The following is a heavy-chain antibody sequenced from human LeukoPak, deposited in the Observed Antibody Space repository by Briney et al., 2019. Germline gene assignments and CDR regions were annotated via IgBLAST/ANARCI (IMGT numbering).Heavy chain of an antibody. D-gene: IGHD5-12*01. V-gene: IGHV1-18*01. CDR1: GYTFTRYG. CDR2: ISGNSGNT. CDR3: ARGDSGYDFAPFDY. J-gene: IGHJ4*02. Sequence: ASVKVSCKASGYTFTRYGIIWVRQAPGQGLERMGWISGNSGNTNYAQRLQGRVTMTTDTSTSTAYMELWSLRSDDTAVYYCARGDSGYDFAPFDYCGQGTLVTVSS.